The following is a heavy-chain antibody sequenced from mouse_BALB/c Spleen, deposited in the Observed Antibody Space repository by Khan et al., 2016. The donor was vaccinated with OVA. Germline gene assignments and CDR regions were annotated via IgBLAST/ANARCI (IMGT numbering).Heavy chain of an antibody. V-gene: IGHV5-6*01. D-gene: IGHD4-1*01. Sequence: EVQGVESGGDLVKPEGSLKFSCAASGFTFSSYSMSWVRQTPDKRLEWVATISSGGDYTYYSDNVKGRFTISRDNAKNTLYLQMSSLKSEDTAMYYCASHLTGSFAYWGQGTLVTVSA. CDR1: GFTFSSYS. CDR3: ASHLTGSFAY. J-gene: IGHJ3*01. CDR2: ISSGGDYT.